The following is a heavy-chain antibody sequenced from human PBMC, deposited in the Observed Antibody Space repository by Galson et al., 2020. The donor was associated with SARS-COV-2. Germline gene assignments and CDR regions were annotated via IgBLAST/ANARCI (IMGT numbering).Heavy chain of an antibody. Sequence: ASVKVSCLASGYTFTGYYMHWVRQAPGQGLEWMGWINPNSGGTNYAQKFQGRVTMTRDTSISIAYMELSRLRSDVTAVYYCARDGTAMVTYGFDIWGQVTMVTVSS. J-gene: IGHJ3*02. CDR1: GYTFTGYY. CDR3: ARDGTAMVTYGFDI. V-gene: IGHV1-2*02. D-gene: IGHD5-18*01. CDR2: INPNSGGT.